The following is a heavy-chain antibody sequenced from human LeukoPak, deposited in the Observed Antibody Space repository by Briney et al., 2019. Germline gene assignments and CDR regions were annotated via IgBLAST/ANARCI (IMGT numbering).Heavy chain of an antibody. CDR2: IHPSGST. D-gene: IGHD6-19*01. J-gene: IGHJ4*02. V-gene: IGHV4-4*07. Sequence: LTHMVTLGSIRKAFGICFPHPAPTRTLCTRRIHPSGSTNYNPSLKSRVTMSVDTSKNQFSLKLSSVTAADTAVYYCARPRSSSGWDGDFDHWGQGTLVTVSS. CDR3: ARPRSSSGWDGDFDH. CDR1: LGSIRKAF.